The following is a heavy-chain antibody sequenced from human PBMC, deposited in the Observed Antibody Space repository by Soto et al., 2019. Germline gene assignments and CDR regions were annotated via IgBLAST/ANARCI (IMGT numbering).Heavy chain of an antibody. CDR1: GYTFTSYA. CDR2: INAGNGNT. D-gene: IGHD3-22*01. J-gene: IGHJ4*02. V-gene: IGHV1-3*01. CDR3: ARDFDYYDSSGYTYYFGY. Sequence: EASVKVSCKASGYTFTSYAMHWVRQAPGQRLEWMGWINAGNGNTKYSQKFQGRVTITRDTSASTAYMELSSLRSEDTAVYYCARDFDYYDSSGYTYYFGYWGQGTLVTVSS.